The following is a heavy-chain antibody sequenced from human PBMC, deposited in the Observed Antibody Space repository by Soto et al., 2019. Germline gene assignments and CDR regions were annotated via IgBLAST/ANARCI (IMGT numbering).Heavy chain of an antibody. CDR3: ARLLFGLGGWFDP. CDR2: IYYSGST. V-gene: IGHV4-59*01. D-gene: IGHD3-10*02. J-gene: IGHJ5*02. CDR1: GGSISSYY. Sequence: QVQLQESGPGLVKPSETLSLTCTVSGGSISSYYWSWIRQPPGKGLEWIGYIYYSGSTNYNPSLKSRVTISVDTSKNHFPLKLSSVTAADTAVYYCARLLFGLGGWFDPWGQGTLVTVSS.